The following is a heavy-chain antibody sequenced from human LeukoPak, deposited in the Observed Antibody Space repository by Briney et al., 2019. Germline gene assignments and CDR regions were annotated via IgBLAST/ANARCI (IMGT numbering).Heavy chain of an antibody. CDR3: NRNPLSGSSQNYYYMDV. D-gene: IGHD6-13*01. V-gene: IGHV3-49*04. CDR2: IRSKAFGATT. J-gene: IGHJ6*03. Sequence: GGSLRLSCTASGFTFGDYGMSWVRQAPGKGLECVGFIRSKAFGATTEYAASVKGRFTMSRDDSESIAYLQMTSLKAEDTAMYYCNRNPLSGSSQNYYYMDVWGKGTTVTVSS. CDR1: GFTFGDYG.